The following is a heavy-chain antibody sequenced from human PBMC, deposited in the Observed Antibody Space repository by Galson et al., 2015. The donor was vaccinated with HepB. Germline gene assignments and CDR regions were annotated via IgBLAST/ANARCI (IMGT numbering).Heavy chain of an antibody. CDR3: ARDFAAVISSRYSGFQH. D-gene: IGHD1-26*01. V-gene: IGHV3-30*04. J-gene: IGHJ1*01. CDR1: GFTFSQYA. Sequence: SLRLSCAASGFTFSQYAMHWVRQAPGKGLEWVAVISHVGSNQYYADSVKGRFTISRDNSRNTLYLQINSLRAEDTAVYYCARDFAAVISSRYSGFQHWGQGTLVTVSS. CDR2: ISHVGSNQ.